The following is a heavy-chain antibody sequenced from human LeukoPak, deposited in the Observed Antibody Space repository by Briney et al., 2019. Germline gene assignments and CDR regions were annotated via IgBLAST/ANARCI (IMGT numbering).Heavy chain of an antibody. CDR3: AKGVSSSWSNDAFDI. D-gene: IGHD6-13*01. J-gene: IGHJ3*02. Sequence: GRSLRLSCAGSGLTFSRYTMHWVRQAPGKGLEWVAIISYDGSNKYYADSVKGRFTISRDNSKNTLYLQMNSLRTEDTAVYYCAKGVSSSWSNDAFDIWGQGTMVTVSS. V-gene: IGHV3-30*04. CDR1: GLTFSRYT. CDR2: ISYDGSNK.